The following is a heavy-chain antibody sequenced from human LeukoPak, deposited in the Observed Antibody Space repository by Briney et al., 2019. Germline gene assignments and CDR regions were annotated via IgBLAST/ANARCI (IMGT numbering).Heavy chain of an antibody. J-gene: IGHJ3*02. Sequence: PGGSLRLSCAASGFTFDDYAMHWVRQAPGKGLEWVSGISWNSGSIGYADSVKGRFTISRDNAKNSLYLQVNSLRAEDTAVYYCARGFYGSGTYYKEDAFDIWGQGTMVTVSS. CDR2: ISWNSGSI. V-gene: IGHV3-9*01. CDR3: ARGFYGSGTYYKEDAFDI. CDR1: GFTFDDYA. D-gene: IGHD3-10*01.